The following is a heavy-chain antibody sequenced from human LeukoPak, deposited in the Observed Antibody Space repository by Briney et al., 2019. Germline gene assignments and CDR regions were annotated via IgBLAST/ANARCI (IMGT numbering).Heavy chain of an antibody. CDR2: ITTSSSDT. CDR1: GFTFRNDY. D-gene: IGHD1-26*01. CDR3: AVNGGSHSLDP. Sequence: GGSLRLSCAASGFTFRNDYMSCLRQAPGNQLEGLSYITTSSSDTIYADSVKGRFTISRDNAKNSLYLQLNSLRVEDTAVYYCAVNGGSHSLDPWGQGTLVTVSS. J-gene: IGHJ5*02. V-gene: IGHV3-11*03.